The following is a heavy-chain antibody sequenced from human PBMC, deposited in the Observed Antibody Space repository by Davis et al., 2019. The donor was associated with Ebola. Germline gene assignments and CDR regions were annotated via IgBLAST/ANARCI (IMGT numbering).Heavy chain of an antibody. V-gene: IGHV3-21*01. CDR2: ISSSSSYI. J-gene: IGHJ3*02. Sequence: GESLKISCAASGFTFSSYSMNWVRQAPGKGLEWVSSISSSSSYIYYADSVKGRFTISRDNAKNSLYLQMNSLRDEDTAVYYCARGMVVIANDAFDIWGQGTMVTVSS. CDR3: ARGMVVIANDAFDI. D-gene: IGHD2-21*01. CDR1: GFTFSSYS.